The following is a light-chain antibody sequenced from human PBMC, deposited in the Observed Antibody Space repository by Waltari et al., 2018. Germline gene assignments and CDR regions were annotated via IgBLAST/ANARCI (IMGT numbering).Light chain of an antibody. CDR1: HSVNWY. CDR2: DAS. J-gene: IGKJ4*01. CDR3: QQRRNWPLT. Sequence: EIVLTQSPATLSLSPGERATLSCRASHSVNWYLAWYQQRPGQAPRLLIYDASNRATCIPASFSGSGSETDFTLTISSLQPEDSAVYYCQQRRNWPLTFGGGTKVEIK. V-gene: IGKV3-11*01.